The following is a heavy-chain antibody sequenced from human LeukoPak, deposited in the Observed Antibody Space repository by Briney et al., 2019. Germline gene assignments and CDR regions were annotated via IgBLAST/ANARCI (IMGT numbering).Heavy chain of an antibody. V-gene: IGHV3-74*01. D-gene: IGHD2-2*01. J-gene: IGHJ6*02. CDR1: GFTFSNFW. Sequence: PGGSLRLSCAASGFTFSNFWMNWVRQTPGKGLVWVSRINSDGSSAAYADSVRGRFTISRDNAKNTLYVQMNSLRAEDTAVYYCVRERCISTSCSHGMDVWGQGTTVTASS. CDR3: VRERCISTSCSHGMDV. CDR2: INSDGSSA.